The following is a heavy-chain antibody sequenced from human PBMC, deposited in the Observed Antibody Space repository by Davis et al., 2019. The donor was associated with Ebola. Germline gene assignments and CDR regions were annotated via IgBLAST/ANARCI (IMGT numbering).Heavy chain of an antibody. CDR3: ARYYDYGDYGGFDY. CDR2: IDWDDDK. V-gene: IGHV2-70*01. Sequence: SGPTLVKPTQTLTLTCTFSGFSLSTSGMCVSWIRQPPGKALEWLALIDWDDDKYYGTSLKTRLTISKDTSKNQVVLTMTNMDPVDTATYYCARYYDYGDYGGFDYWGQGTLVTVSS. CDR1: GFSLSTSGMC. J-gene: IGHJ4*02. D-gene: IGHD4-17*01.